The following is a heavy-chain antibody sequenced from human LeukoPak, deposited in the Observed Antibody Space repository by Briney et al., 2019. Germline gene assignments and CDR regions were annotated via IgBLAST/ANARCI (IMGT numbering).Heavy chain of an antibody. J-gene: IGHJ4*02. CDR1: GFTFSTYS. D-gene: IGHD1-26*01. Sequence: GGSLRLSCATSGFTFSTYSLHWVRQAPGKGLEWVATISYDGSNKYYADSVRGRFTVSRDNSEHMLYLQMSSLQTADTAVYYCATMSHSETHRGFWGQGTLVTVSS. CDR3: ATMSHSETHRGF. V-gene: IGHV3-30-3*01. CDR2: ISYDGSNK.